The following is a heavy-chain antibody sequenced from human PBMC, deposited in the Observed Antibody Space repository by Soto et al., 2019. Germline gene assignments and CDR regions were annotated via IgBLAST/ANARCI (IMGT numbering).Heavy chain of an antibody. Sequence: GGSLRLSCAASGLTVSNNYMTWVRQSPGKGLEWVSVIYSGGTTYYADSVKGRFTISRDISKNTVSLEMKSLRAEDTAVYYCARDRPLERGFDFWGQGTMVTVSS. J-gene: IGHJ3*01. V-gene: IGHV3-53*01. D-gene: IGHD5-12*01. CDR1: GLTVSNNY. CDR2: IYSGGTT. CDR3: ARDRPLERGFDF.